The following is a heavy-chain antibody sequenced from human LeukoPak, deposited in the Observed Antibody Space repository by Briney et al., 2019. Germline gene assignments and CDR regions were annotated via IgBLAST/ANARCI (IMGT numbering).Heavy chain of an antibody. CDR2: IRYDGSNK. V-gene: IGHV3-30*02. D-gene: IGHD4-23*01. Sequence: PGGSLRLSCAASGFTVSSYGMHWVRQAPGKGLEWVAFIRYDGSNKYYADSVKGRFTISRDNAKNSLYLQMNSLRAEDTAVYYCARDWQRTTVVTPNPNPLDYWGQGTLVTVSS. CDR3: ARDWQRTTVVTPNPNPLDY. CDR1: GFTVSSYG. J-gene: IGHJ4*02.